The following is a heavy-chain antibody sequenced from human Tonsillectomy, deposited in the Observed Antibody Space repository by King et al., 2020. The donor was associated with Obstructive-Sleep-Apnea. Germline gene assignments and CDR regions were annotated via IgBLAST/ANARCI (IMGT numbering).Heavy chain of an antibody. CDR1: GFTFSSYG. Sequence: VQLVESGGGVVQPGRSLRLSCAASGFTFSSYGMHWVRQAPGKGLEWVAVIWYDGSNKYYADSVKGRFTISRDNSKNTLYLQMNSLRAEDTAVYYCARDRSSVVTPTVEYFQHWGQGTLVTVSS. CDR3: ARDRSSVVTPTVEYFQH. D-gene: IGHD4-23*01. CDR2: IWYDGSNK. J-gene: IGHJ1*01. V-gene: IGHV3-33*01.